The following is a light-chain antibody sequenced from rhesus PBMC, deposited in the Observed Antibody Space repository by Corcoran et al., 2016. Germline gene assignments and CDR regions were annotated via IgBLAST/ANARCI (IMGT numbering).Light chain of an antibody. Sequence: DIQMTQSPSSLSASVGDTVTITCRASQSFSSSLAWYQQKPGKAPKFLIYSASCLQSGVPSRCSGSKSWTDFTLTISSLQPEDIASYYCQQYYSYPFTFGPGTKLDIK. CDR1: QSFSSS. CDR2: SAS. V-gene: IGKV1-46*01. J-gene: IGKJ3*01. CDR3: QQYYSYPFT.